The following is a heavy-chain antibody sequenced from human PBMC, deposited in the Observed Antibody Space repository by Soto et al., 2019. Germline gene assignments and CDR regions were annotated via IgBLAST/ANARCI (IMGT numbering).Heavy chain of an antibody. Sequence: SETLSLTCTVSGGSISSGGYYWSWIRQHPGKGLEWIGYIYCSGSTYYNPSLKSRVTISVDTSKNQFSLKLSSVTAADTAVYYCASYYDSSGCDYWGQGTLVTVSS. V-gene: IGHV4-31*03. J-gene: IGHJ4*02. D-gene: IGHD3-22*01. CDR1: GGSISSGGYY. CDR3: ASYYDSSGCDY. CDR2: IYCSGST.